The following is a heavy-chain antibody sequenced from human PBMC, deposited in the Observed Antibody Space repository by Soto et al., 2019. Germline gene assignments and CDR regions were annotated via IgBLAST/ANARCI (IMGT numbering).Heavy chain of an antibody. CDR1: GYIFTDYA. Sequence: ASVKVSCKASGYIFTDYAMHWVRQAPGQRLEWMGWINVGNGNTKYPQNFRARVTITRDTSASTAYMDLSSLRSEDTAVYYCARGAGYCGGDCWNDYYYAMDVWGQGTTVTVSS. CDR3: ARGAGYCGGDCWNDYYYAMDV. D-gene: IGHD2-21*02. J-gene: IGHJ6*02. V-gene: IGHV1-3*01. CDR2: INVGNGNT.